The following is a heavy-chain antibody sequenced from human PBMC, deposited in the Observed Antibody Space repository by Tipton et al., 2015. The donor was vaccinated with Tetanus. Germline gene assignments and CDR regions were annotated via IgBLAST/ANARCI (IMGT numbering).Heavy chain of an antibody. CDR3: ASMTPVDWYFDL. D-gene: IGHD4-23*01. J-gene: IGHJ2*01. CDR2: VYYTGST. V-gene: IGHV4-61*01. Sequence: TLSLTCTVSGGSINSGTYSWGWIRQPPGKGLEWIGYVYYTGSTDYNPSLKSRVTISVDTSKNQLSLKLTSVTAADTAVYYCASMTPVDWYFDLWGRGTLVTVSS. CDR1: GGSINSGTYS.